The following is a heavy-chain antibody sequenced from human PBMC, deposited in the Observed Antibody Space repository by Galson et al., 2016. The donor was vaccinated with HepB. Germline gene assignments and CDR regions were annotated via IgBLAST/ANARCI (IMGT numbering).Heavy chain of an antibody. CDR3: ATGEWGSSWEY. Sequence: SVKVSCKASGGTFSSYVISWVRQAPGQGLEWMGGIIPMFKTANYAQNFQGRVTITADESTRTAYMELSSLRSEDTAVYYCATGEWGSSWEYWGQGTLVTVSS. V-gene: IGHV1-69*13. CDR1: GGTFSSYV. D-gene: IGHD6-13*01. CDR2: IIPMFKTA. J-gene: IGHJ4*02.